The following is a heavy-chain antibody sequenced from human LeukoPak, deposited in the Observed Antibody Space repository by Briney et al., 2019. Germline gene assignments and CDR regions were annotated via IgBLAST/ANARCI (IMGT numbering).Heavy chain of an antibody. CDR1: GFTFSSYA. CDR2: ISYDGSNK. CDR3: ARGESNGLDY. D-gene: IGHD2-8*01. V-gene: IGHV3-30-3*01. J-gene: IGHJ4*02. Sequence: GRSLRLSCASSGFTFSSYAVHWVRQAPGKALEWVAVISYDGSNKYYADSVKGRFTISGDNSKNTRYLKMNSLRPEDTAVYYCARGESNGLDYWGQGTMVTVTS.